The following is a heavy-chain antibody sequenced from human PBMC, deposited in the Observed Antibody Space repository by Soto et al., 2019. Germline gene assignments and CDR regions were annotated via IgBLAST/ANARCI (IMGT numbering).Heavy chain of an antibody. V-gene: IGHV3-23*01. CDR3: AKKIWFGELLPIDY. CDR1: GFTFSSYA. Sequence: GGSLRLSCAASGFTFSSYAMSWVRQAPGKGLEWVSAISGSGGSTYYADSVKGRFTISRDNSKNTLYLQMNSLRAEDTAVYYCAKKIWFGELLPIDYWGQGTLVTVSS. J-gene: IGHJ4*02. CDR2: ISGSGGST. D-gene: IGHD3-10*01.